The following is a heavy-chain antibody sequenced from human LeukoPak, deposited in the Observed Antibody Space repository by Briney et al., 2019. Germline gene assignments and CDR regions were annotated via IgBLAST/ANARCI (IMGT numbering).Heavy chain of an antibody. D-gene: IGHD2-2*01. CDR1: GGSISSGGYS. V-gene: IGHV4-30-2*01. CDR3: ARVIDIVVVPASDWFDP. CDR2: IYHSGST. Sequence: SETLSLTCAVSGGSISSGGYSWSWIRQPPGKGLEWIGYIYHSGSTYYNPSLKSRVTISVDTSKNQFSLKLSSVTAADTAVYYCARVIDIVVVPASDWFDPWGQGTLVTVSS. J-gene: IGHJ5*02.